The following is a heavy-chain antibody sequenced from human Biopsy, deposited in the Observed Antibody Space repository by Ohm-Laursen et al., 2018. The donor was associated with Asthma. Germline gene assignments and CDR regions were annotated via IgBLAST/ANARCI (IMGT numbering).Heavy chain of an antibody. D-gene: IGHD2-15*01. CDR2: ISYSGST. CDR1: GGSVSSGSYY. Sequence: TLSPTCTVSGGSVSSGSYYWSWIRQPPGKGLAWVSYISYSGSTDYNPSLKSRLTISMDTSKNQFSLKLSSVTAADTAMYYCARVPTTLRYFDLWGRGTLVTVSS. J-gene: IGHJ2*01. V-gene: IGHV4-61*01. CDR3: ARVPTTLRYFDL.